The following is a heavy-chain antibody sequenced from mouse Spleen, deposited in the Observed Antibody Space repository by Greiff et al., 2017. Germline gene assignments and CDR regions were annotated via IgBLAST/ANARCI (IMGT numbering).Heavy chain of an antibody. Sequence: VQLQQPGAELVKPGASVKLSCKASGYTFTSYWMHWVKQRPGQGLEWIGMIHPNSGSTNYNEKFKSKATLTVDKSSSTAYMQLSSLTSEDSAVYYCAREGTKSSWFAYWGQGTLVTVSA. D-gene: IGHD1-3*01. V-gene: IGHV1-64*01. CDR3: AREGTKSSWFAY. J-gene: IGHJ3*01. CDR2: IHPNSGST. CDR1: GYTFTSYW.